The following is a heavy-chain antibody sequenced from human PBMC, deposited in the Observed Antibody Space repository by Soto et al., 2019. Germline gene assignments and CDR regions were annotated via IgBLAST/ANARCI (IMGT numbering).Heavy chain of an antibody. Sequence: QVQLVQSGAEVKKPGASVKVSCKASGYTFTSYAMHWVRQAPGQRLEWMGWINAGNGNTKYSQKFQGRVTITRDTSASTAYMELSSLRSADTAVYYCALDREGYDAFDIWGQGTMVTVSS. V-gene: IGHV1-3*01. D-gene: IGHD1-26*01. J-gene: IGHJ3*02. CDR3: ALDREGYDAFDI. CDR2: INAGNGNT. CDR1: GYTFTSYA.